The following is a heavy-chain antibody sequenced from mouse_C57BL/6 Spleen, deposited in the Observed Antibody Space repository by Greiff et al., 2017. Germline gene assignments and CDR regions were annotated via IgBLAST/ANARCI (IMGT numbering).Heavy chain of an antibody. CDR2: INPNNGGT. D-gene: IGHD1-1*01. CDR3: ARWDYYGSSYAMGY. V-gene: IGHV1-18*01. J-gene: IGHJ4*01. Sequence: EVQLQEPGPELVKPGASVKIPCKASGYTFTDYNMDWVKQSHGKSLEWIGDINPNNGGTIYNQKFKGKATLTVDKSSSTADMELRSLTSEDTAVYYCARWDYYGSSYAMGYWGQGASVTVAS. CDR1: GYTFTDYN.